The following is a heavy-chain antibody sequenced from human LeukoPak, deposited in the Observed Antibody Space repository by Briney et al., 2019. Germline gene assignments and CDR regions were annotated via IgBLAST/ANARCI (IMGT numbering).Heavy chain of an antibody. CDR1: GFTFSSYA. Sequence: GRSLRLSCAASGFTFSSYAMHWVRQAPGKGLEWVAVISYDGSNKYYADSVKGRFTISRDDSKNTLYLQMNSLRAEDTAVYYCAREGTLYSSGWDYYGMDVWGQGTTATVSS. J-gene: IGHJ6*02. CDR3: AREGTLYSSGWDYYGMDV. CDR2: ISYDGSNK. D-gene: IGHD6-19*01. V-gene: IGHV3-30-3*01.